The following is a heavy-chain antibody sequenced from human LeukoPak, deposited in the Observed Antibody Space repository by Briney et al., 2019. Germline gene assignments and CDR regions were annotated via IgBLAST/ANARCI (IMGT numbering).Heavy chain of an antibody. D-gene: IGHD3-22*01. J-gene: IGHJ4*02. V-gene: IGHV4-30-2*01. CDR2: VYHSGST. Sequence: SQTLSLTSAVSGGSISSGGYSWSRIRQPPGKGLEWIGYVYHSGSTYYNPSLKSRVTISVDRSKNQFSLKLSSVTAADTAVYYCASYYYDSSGYYAFDYWGQGTLVTVSS. CDR3: ASYYYDSSGYYAFDY. CDR1: GGSISSGGYS.